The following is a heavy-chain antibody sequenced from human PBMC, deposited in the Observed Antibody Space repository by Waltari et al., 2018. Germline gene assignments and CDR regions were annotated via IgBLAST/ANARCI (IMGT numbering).Heavy chain of an antibody. J-gene: IGHJ6*03. V-gene: IGHV4-34*01. Sequence: QVQLQQWGAGLLKPSETLSLPCAVYGGSFSGYYWSWIRQPPGKGLEWIGEINHSGSTSYNPSLKSRVTISVDTSKNQFALKLSSVTAADTAVYYCARERRYYGSGSYYYYYYYMDVWGKGTTVTVSS. D-gene: IGHD3-10*01. CDR2: INHSGST. CDR1: GGSFSGYY. CDR3: ARERRYYGSGSYYYYYYYMDV.